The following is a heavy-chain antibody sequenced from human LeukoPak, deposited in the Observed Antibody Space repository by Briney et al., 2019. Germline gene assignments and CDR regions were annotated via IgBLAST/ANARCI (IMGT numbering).Heavy chain of an antibody. J-gene: IGHJ6*03. V-gene: IGHV4-61*01. Sequence: SETLSLTCTVSGGSISSSSYYWSWIRQPPGKGLEWTGYIYYSGSTNYNPSLKSRVTISVDTSKNQFSLKLSSVTAADTAVYYCARTPYDFWSGLYMDVWGKGTTVTVSS. CDR2: IYYSGST. CDR3: ARTPYDFWSGLYMDV. CDR1: GGSISSSSYY. D-gene: IGHD3-3*01.